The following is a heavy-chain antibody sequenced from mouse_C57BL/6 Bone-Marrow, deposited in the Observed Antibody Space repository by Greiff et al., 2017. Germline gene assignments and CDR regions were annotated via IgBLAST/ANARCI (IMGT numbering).Heavy chain of an antibody. D-gene: IGHD2-3*01. J-gene: IGHJ3*01. CDR3: ARGDGYPFAY. Sequence: EVMLVESGPVLVKPGASVKMSCKASGYTFTDYYMNWVKQSHGKSLEWIGVINPYNGGTSYNQKFKGKATLTVDKSSSTAYMELNSLTSEDSAVYFCARGDGYPFAYWGQGTLVTVSA. CDR2: INPYNGGT. V-gene: IGHV1-19*01. CDR1: GYTFTDYY.